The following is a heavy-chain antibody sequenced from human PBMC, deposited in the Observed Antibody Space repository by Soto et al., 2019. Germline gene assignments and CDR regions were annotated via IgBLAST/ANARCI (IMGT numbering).Heavy chain of an antibody. D-gene: IGHD3-16*01. J-gene: IGHJ4*02. CDR3: ATGRGSGGFDS. CDR1: GGTSNRFA. V-gene: IGHV1-69*01. CDR2: SIPIFGTA. Sequence: QVQLVQSGTEVKKPGSSVRVSCKASGGTSNRFAFSWVRQAPGQGLEWMGGSIPIFGTAHYAPRFQGRATITAEESTSTGYMELSGLRSDVTATYYCATGRGSGGFDSWGQGTQVLVSS.